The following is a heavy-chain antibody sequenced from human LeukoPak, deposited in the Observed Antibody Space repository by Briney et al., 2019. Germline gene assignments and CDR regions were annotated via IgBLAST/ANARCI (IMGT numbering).Heavy chain of an antibody. CDR1: GYTFTSYY. V-gene: IGHV1-46*01. J-gene: IGHJ4*02. CDR3: ARHKEVGDYYYFDY. Sequence: ASVKVSCKASGYTFTSYYMHWVRQAPGQGLEWMGIINPSGGSTSYTQKFQGRVNMTRDTSTTTVYMEPSSLRSQDTAVYYCARHKEVGDYYYFDYWGQGTLVTVSS. CDR2: INPSGGST. D-gene: IGHD2/OR15-2a*01.